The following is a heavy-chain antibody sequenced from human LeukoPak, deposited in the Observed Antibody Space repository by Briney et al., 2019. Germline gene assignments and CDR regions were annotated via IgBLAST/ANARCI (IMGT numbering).Heavy chain of an antibody. D-gene: IGHD2-2*01. V-gene: IGHV1-69*13. CDR2: IIPIFGTA. Sequence: ASVKVSCKASGDTFSNYAISWVRQAPGQGLEWMGGIIPIFGTANYAQKFQGRVTITADESTSTAYMELSSLRSEDTAVYYCARVGRYCSSTSCYPYYYYYGMDVWGQGTTVTVSS. CDR1: GDTFSNYA. CDR3: ARVGRYCSSTSCYPYYYYYGMDV. J-gene: IGHJ6*02.